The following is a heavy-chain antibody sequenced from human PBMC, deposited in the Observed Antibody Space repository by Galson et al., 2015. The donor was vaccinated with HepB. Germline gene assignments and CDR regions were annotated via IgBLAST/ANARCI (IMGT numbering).Heavy chain of an antibody. CDR2: ISYDGRVT. J-gene: IGHJ4*02. CDR1: GFTFNSYA. D-gene: IGHD3-10*01. Sequence: LRLSCAASGFTFNSYAMHWVRQAPGKGLEWVTVISYDGRVTYYTDSVKGRFTISRDDSKNTLYLQMNSLRGEDTVVYYCARDLVRGEPDYFDYWGQGTLVSVSS. CDR3: ARDLVRGEPDYFDY. V-gene: IGHV3-30*04.